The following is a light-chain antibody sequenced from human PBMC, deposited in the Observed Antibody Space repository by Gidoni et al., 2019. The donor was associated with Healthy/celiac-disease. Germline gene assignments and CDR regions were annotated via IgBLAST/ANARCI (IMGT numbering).Light chain of an antibody. CDR1: QSVLYSSNNENY. Sequence: KSSQSVLYSSNNENYLAWYQQKPGQPPKLLIYWASTRESGVPDRSSGSGSGTDFTLTISSLQAEDVAVYYCQQYYSIPYTFGQGTKLEIK. CDR2: WAS. J-gene: IGKJ2*01. V-gene: IGKV4-1*01. CDR3: QQYYSIPYT.